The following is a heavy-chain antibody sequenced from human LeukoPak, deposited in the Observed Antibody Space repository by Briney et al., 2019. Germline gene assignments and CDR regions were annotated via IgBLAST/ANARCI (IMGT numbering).Heavy chain of an antibody. D-gene: IGHD3-9*01. CDR2: ISAYNGNT. V-gene: IGHV1-18*01. CDR3: ARGCDILTGYFPCGY. J-gene: IGHJ4*02. CDR1: GYTFTSYG. Sequence: ASVKVSFKASGYTFTSYGISWVRQAPGQGLEWMGWISAYNGNTNYAQKLQGRVTMTTDTSTSTAYMELRSLRSDDTAVYYCARGCDILTGYFPCGYWGQGTLVTVSS.